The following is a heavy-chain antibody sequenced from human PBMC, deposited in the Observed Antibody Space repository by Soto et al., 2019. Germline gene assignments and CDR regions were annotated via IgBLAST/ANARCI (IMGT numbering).Heavy chain of an antibody. CDR3: ARALQAGTDNVNWFAP. CDR2: IAYDGSNK. V-gene: IGHV3-30*04. CDR1: GFSISRSA. D-gene: IGHD1-1*01. Sequence: QVQLVESGGGVVQPGRSLRLSCAASGFSISRSAMHWVRQAPGKGPEWVAVIAYDGSNKWYADSAKGRFTISRDNSKNTLYLHMTSLRGEDTAVYYCARALQAGTDNVNWFAPWGQGTLVTVSS. J-gene: IGHJ5*02.